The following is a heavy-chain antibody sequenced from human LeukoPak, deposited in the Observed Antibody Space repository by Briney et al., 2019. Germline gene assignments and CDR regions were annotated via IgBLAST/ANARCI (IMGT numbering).Heavy chain of an antibody. Sequence: SETLSLTCAVSGASISSTGSYWAWIRQPPGKGLDWVGTISYAGSTNYNPSLNTRVTISTDTSNSQFSLRLSSVTDADTAVYYCARVAAGLKYGADYWGQGTLGTVSS. D-gene: IGHD1-14*01. CDR2: ISYAGST. CDR1: GASISSTGSY. CDR3: ARVAAGLKYGADY. V-gene: IGHV4-39*07. J-gene: IGHJ4*02.